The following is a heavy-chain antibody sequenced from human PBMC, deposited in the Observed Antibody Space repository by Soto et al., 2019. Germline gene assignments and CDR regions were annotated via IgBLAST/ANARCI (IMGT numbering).Heavy chain of an antibody. D-gene: IGHD2-21*02. Sequence: QVQLVQSGAEVKKPGASVKVSCKASGYTFTSYAMHWVRQAPGQRLEWMGWINAGNGNTKYSQKFQGRVTITRDTSASTAYMELSSLRSEDTAVYYCARDSAIVVVTADYGMDVWGQGTTVTVSS. CDR3: ARDSAIVVVTADYGMDV. V-gene: IGHV1-3*01. CDR2: INAGNGNT. J-gene: IGHJ6*02. CDR1: GYTFTSYA.